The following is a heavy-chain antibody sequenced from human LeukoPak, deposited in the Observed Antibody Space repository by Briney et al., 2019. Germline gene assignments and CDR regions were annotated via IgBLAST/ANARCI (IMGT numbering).Heavy chain of an antibody. CDR2: ISSSSSYI. D-gene: IGHD5-24*01. CDR1: GFTFSSYN. J-gene: IGHJ4*02. Sequence: GGSLRLSCAASGFTFSSYNMNWVRQAPGKGLEWVSSISSSSSYIYYADSVKGRFTISRDNAKDSLYLQMNSLRAEDTALYYCARGIRLQRGEDYFDYWGQGTLVTVSS. V-gene: IGHV3-21*01. CDR3: ARGIRLQRGEDYFDY.